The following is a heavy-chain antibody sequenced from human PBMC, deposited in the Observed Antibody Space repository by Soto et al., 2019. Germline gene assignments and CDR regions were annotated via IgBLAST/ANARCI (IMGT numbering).Heavy chain of an antibody. D-gene: IGHD5-12*01. CDR3: ARARGNDWYSDY. CDR1: GFTFSEYS. CDR2: ITHSGTYV. Sequence: LRLSCTASGFTFSEYSMSWVRQAPGKGLEWVSSITHSGTYVYYADSVKGRFTISRDSASNSLFLQMTSLRAEDTAVYHCARARGNDWYSDYWGQGTLVTVSS. V-gene: IGHV3-21*01. J-gene: IGHJ4*02.